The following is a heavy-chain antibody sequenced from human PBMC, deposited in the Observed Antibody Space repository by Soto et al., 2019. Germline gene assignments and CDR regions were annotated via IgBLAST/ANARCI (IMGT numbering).Heavy chain of an antibody. D-gene: IGHD2-21*01. CDR2: INESGST. Sequence: QVQLQQWGAGLVKPSETLSLSCAVYGQSFSGHSWAWIRQPPGKGLEWIGEINESGSTYYNPSLKSRVTSSTDTSKNQFSLKLSSVSAAVTAAYFCARGSGIVALPGELEDVKYDYWGQGTLVNVSS. CDR1: GQSFSGHS. J-gene: IGHJ4*02. V-gene: IGHV4-34*01. CDR3: ARGSGIVALPGELEDVKYDY.